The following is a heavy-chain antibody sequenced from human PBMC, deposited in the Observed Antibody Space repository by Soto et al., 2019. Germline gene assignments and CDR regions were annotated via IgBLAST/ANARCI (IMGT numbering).Heavy chain of an antibody. J-gene: IGHJ4*02. CDR2: ISWNSGSI. CDR3: ARQGVVTAFDY. CDR1: GFTFDDYA. V-gene: IGHV3-9*01. D-gene: IGHD2-21*02. Sequence: EVQLVESGGGLVQPGRSLRLSCAASGFTFDDYAMHWVRQAPGKGLEWVSGISWNSGSIGYADSVKGRFTISRDNAKNSLYLQMNSLRAEDTALYYCARQGVVTAFDYWGQGTLVTVSS.